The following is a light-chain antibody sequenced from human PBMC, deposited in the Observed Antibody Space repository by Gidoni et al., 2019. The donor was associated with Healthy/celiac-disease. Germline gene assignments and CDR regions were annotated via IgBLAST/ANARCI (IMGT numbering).Light chain of an antibody. Sequence: EIVLTQSPATLSLSPGERATLSCRASQSVSSYLAWYQQKPGQAPRLLIYDASNRATGIPARFSGSGFGTDFTLTISSLEPEDFAVYYCQQRSNFTFGQGTRLEIK. CDR1: QSVSSY. CDR3: QQRSNFT. J-gene: IGKJ5*01. V-gene: IGKV3-11*01. CDR2: DAS.